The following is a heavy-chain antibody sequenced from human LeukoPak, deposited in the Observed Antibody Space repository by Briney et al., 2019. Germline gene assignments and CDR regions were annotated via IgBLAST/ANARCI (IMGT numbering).Heavy chain of an antibody. CDR3: AGDSGIAAAGVDY. V-gene: IGHV4-39*07. Sequence: PSETLSLTCTVSDGSISSSSYYWGWIRQPPGKGLECIGSIYYSGSTYYNPSLKSRVTISVDTSKNQFSLKLSSVTAADTAVYYCAGDSGIAAAGVDYWGQGSLVTVSS. D-gene: IGHD6-13*01. CDR2: IYYSGST. J-gene: IGHJ4*02. CDR1: DGSISSSSYY.